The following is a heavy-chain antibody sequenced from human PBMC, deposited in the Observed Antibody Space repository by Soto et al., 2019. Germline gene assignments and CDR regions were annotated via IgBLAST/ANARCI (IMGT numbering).Heavy chain of an antibody. Sequence: VQLVESGGGLVQPGGSLRLSCAASGFTFSTYSMNWVRQAPGQGLEWVSYISSRSYTIYYVDSVKGRFTISRDNAKNSLYLQMNSLRDEVTAVYYCARGGSSSDNGLDVWGQGTTVTVSS. J-gene: IGHJ6*02. CDR2: ISSRSYTI. CDR1: GFTFSTYS. D-gene: IGHD6-6*01. CDR3: ARGGSSSDNGLDV. V-gene: IGHV3-48*02.